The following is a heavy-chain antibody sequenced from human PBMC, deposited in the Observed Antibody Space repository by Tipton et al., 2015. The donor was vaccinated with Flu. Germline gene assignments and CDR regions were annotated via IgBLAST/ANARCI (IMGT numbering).Heavy chain of an antibody. D-gene: IGHD4-11*01. J-gene: IGHJ5*02. V-gene: IGHV4-38-2*01. CDR1: GASFGRGYY. CDR3: ARRDYSNYVSEPKNWFDP. CDR2: IHRTGST. Sequence: LRLSCSVSGASFGRGYYWGWIRQPPGKGLEWIGNIHRTGSTYFNPSLRSRLLISVDTSKNQFSLRLTSVTAADTAVYYGARRDYSNYVSEPKNWFDPWGQGTLVTVSS.